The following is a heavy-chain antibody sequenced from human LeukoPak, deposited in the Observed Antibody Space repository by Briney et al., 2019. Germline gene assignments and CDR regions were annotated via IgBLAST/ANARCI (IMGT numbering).Heavy chain of an antibody. J-gene: IGHJ4*02. Sequence: GGSLRLSCAASGFTFSSYSMNWVRQAPGKGLEWVSYIRSSSSTIYYADSVKGRLTISRDNAKNSLYLQMNSLRAEDTAVYYCARGGYKTDYWGQGTLVTVSS. CDR3: ARGGYKTDY. CDR1: GFTFSSYS. CDR2: IRSSSSTI. D-gene: IGHD5-24*01. V-gene: IGHV3-48*01.